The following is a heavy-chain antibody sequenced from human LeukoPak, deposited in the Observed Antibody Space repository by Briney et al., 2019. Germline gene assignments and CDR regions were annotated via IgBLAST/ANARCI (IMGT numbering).Heavy chain of an antibody. V-gene: IGHV1-18*01. CDR2: ISAYNGDT. CDR1: GYTFTSYG. Sequence: ASVKVSCKASGYTFTSYGFSWVRQAPGQGLEWMGWISAYNGDTNYAQKVQGRVTMTTDTSTSTAYMELRSLRSDDTAIYYCARDIVSGPPFDYWGQGTLVTVS. J-gene: IGHJ4*02. CDR3: ARDIVSGPPFDY. D-gene: IGHD2-15*01.